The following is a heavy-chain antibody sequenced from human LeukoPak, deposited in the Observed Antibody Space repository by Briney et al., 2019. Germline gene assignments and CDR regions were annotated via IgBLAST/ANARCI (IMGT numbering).Heavy chain of an antibody. J-gene: IGHJ4*02. D-gene: IGHD3-22*01. Sequence: GASVKVSCKASGYTFTSYGISWVRQAPGQGLEWMGWINPNSGGTNYAQKFQGRVTMTRDTSISTAYMELSRLRSDDTAVYYCARDTYYYDSSGYSHYWGQGTLVTVSS. CDR2: INPNSGGT. V-gene: IGHV1-2*02. CDR1: GYTFTSYG. CDR3: ARDTYYYDSSGYSHY.